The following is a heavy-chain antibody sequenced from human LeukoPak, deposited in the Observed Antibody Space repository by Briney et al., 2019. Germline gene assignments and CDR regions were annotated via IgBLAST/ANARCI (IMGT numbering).Heavy chain of an antibody. D-gene: IGHD3-22*01. CDR3: ARDKTYYDSSGYYFDY. J-gene: IGHJ4*02. CDR1: GYTFTGYH. V-gene: IGHV1-2*02. CDR2: INPNSGGT. Sequence: GASVKVSCKASGYTFTGYHMHWVRQAPGQGLEWMGWINPNSGGTSYAQKFQGRVTMTRDTSISTAYMELSRLRSDDTAVYYCARDKTYYDSSGYYFDYWGQGTLVTVSS.